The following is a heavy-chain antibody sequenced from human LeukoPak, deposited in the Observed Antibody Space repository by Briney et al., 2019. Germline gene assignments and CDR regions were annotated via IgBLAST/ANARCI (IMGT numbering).Heavy chain of an antibody. D-gene: IGHD6-19*01. Sequence: GASVKVSCKASGYSFTTFSIHWVRQAPGQSLGWMGRINSDNGDTEYSQKFQGRLTFTRDTSATTAYMELSSLTSEDTAVYYCARYMTVSGLRSTKGYWGQGTLVTVSS. CDR3: ARYMTVSGLRSTKGY. CDR1: GYSFTTFS. CDR2: INSDNGDT. J-gene: IGHJ4*02. V-gene: IGHV1-3*01.